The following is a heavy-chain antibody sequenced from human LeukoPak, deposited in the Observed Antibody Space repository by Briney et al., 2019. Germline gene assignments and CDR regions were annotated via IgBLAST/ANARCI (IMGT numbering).Heavy chain of an antibody. D-gene: IGHD6-13*01. Sequence: GGSLRLSCAASGFTFSSYIMNWVRQAPGKGLEWVSSIGSITSYIYYADSVKGRFTISRDNAKNSLYLQMNSLSAEDTAVYYCAGQQGFDYWGQGTLVTVSS. CDR3: AGQQGFDY. V-gene: IGHV3-21*01. CDR1: GFTFSSYI. CDR2: IGSITSYI. J-gene: IGHJ4*02.